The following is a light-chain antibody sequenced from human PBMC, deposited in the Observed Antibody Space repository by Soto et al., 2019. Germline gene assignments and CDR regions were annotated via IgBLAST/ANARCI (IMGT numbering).Light chain of an antibody. CDR1: NIGSKS. J-gene: IGLJ1*01. CDR3: QVWDSSSDHPV. V-gene: IGLV3-21*02. Sequence: SYELTQPPSVSVAPGQTARITCGGNNIGSKSVHWYQQKPGQAPVLVVYDDSGRPSGIPERFSGSNSGNTATLTISRVEAGDEADYYCQVWDSSSDHPVFGTGTKVTVL. CDR2: DDS.